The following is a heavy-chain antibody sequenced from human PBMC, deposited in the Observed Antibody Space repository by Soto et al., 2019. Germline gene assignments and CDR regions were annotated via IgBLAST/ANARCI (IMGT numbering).Heavy chain of an antibody. CDR2: ISGSGGST. CDR1: GFTFSSYA. CDR3: AKGRHQWLLFREHYYYGMDV. J-gene: IGHJ6*02. Sequence: PGGSLRLSCAASGFTFSSYAMSWVRQAPGKGLEWVSAISGSGGSTYYADSVKGRFTISRDNSKNTLYLQMNSLRAEDTAVYYCAKGRHQWLLFREHYYYGMDVWGQGTTVTVSS. V-gene: IGHV3-23*01. D-gene: IGHD6-19*01.